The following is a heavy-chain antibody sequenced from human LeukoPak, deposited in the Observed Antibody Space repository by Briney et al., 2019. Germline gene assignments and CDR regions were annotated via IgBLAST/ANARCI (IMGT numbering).Heavy chain of an antibody. CDR3: ARVSSGWYPDY. D-gene: IGHD6-19*01. CDR1: GGTFSSYA. Sequence: SVKVSCKASGGTFSSYAISWVRQAPGQGLEWMGRIIPIFGIANYAQKFQGRVTITADKSTSTAYMELSSLRSEDTAVYYCARVSSGWYPDYWGQGTLVTVSS. J-gene: IGHJ4*02. CDR2: IIPIFGIA. V-gene: IGHV1-69*04.